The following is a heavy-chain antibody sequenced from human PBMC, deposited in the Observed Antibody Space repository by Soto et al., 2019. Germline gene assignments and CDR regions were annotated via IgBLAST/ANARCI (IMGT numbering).Heavy chain of an antibody. Sequence: QVQLEQSGDEVKKPGASVKVSCKASGYIFVNYGIAWVRQAPGQGLEWLGWISPYTGNTYSATKVQGRHTLTTDTSTSTAFMDLGSLTSADTAVYYCAMMDLYVTPTPQDVWGQGTTVTVSS. CDR2: ISPYTGNT. CDR1: GYIFVNYG. D-gene: IGHD3-16*01. CDR3: AMMDLYVTPTPQDV. V-gene: IGHV1-18*01. J-gene: IGHJ6*02.